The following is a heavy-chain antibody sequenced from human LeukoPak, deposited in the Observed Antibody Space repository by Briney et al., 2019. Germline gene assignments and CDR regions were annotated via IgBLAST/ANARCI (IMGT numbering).Heavy chain of an antibody. CDR1: GFTFTSSV. Sequence: SVKVSCKASGFTFTSSVVQWVRQARGQRLEWIGWIVVGSGNTNYAQKFQERVTITRDMSTSTAYMELSSLRFEDTAVYYCARDRYGDGFAHFDYWGQGALVTVSS. D-gene: IGHD5-24*01. J-gene: IGHJ4*02. V-gene: IGHV1-58*01. CDR3: ARDRYGDGFAHFDY. CDR2: IVVGSGNT.